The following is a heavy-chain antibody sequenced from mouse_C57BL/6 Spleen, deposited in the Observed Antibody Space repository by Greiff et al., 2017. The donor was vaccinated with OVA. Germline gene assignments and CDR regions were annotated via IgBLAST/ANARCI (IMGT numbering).Heavy chain of an antibody. CDR3: ARITTVVARAMDY. Sequence: QVQLQQSGAELVKPGASVKMSCKASGYTFTSYWITWVKQRPGQGLAWIGDIYPGSGSTNYNEKFKSKATLTVDTSSSTAYMQLSSLTSEDSAVYYCARITTVVARAMDYWGQGTSVTVSS. V-gene: IGHV1-55*01. CDR1: GYTFTSYW. CDR2: IYPGSGST. J-gene: IGHJ4*01. D-gene: IGHD1-1*01.